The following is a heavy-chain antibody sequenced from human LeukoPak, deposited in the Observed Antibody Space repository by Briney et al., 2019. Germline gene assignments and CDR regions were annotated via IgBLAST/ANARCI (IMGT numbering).Heavy chain of an antibody. CDR3: ARPGTYYYDSSGLEDAFDI. Sequence: GESLKISCKGSGFTVTDHWIAWVRQMPGKGLEWMGIIYPGDSDTRYSPSFQGQVTISADKSLSTAYLQWSSLKASDTAMYYCARPGTYYYDSSGLEDAFDIWGQGTMVTVSS. CDR2: IYPGDSDT. CDR1: GFTVTDHW. V-gene: IGHV5-51*01. D-gene: IGHD3-22*01. J-gene: IGHJ3*02.